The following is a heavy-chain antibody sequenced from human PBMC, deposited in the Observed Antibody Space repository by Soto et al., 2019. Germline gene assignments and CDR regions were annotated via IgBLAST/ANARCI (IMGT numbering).Heavy chain of an antibody. CDR3: AKDMSIFGVPPAGDAFDI. V-gene: IGHV3-9*01. CDR2: ISWNSGSI. J-gene: IGHJ3*02. D-gene: IGHD3-3*01. CDR1: GFTFDDYA. Sequence: GGSLRLSCAASGFTFDDYAMHWVRQAPGKGLEWVSGISWNSGSIGYADSVKGRFTISRDNAKNSLYLQMNSLRAEDTALYYSAKDMSIFGVPPAGDAFDIWGQGTMVTVSS.